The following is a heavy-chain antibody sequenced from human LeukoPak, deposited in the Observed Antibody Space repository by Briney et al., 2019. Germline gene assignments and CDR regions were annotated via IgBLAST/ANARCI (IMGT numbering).Heavy chain of an antibody. J-gene: IGHJ4*02. Sequence: GASVKVSCKASGYTFTTYDINWVRQATGQWLEWMGWMNPNSGNTGYAQKFQGRVTITRDTSASTAYMELSSLRSEDTAVYFCARGRCLGSTNCYYFDSWGQGTLVTVSS. CDR1: GYTFTTYD. D-gene: IGHD2-2*01. V-gene: IGHV1-8*01. CDR3: ARGRCLGSTNCYYFDS. CDR2: MNPNSGNT.